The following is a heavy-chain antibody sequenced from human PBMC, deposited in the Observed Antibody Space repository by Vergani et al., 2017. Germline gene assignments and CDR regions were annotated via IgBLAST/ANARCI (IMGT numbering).Heavy chain of an antibody. D-gene: IGHD3-22*01. V-gene: IGHV3-30*02. CDR1: GFTFSSYG. CDR2: IRYDGSNK. J-gene: IGHJ6*02. CDR3: ARPMIVVVTTTLDYYGMDV. Sequence: QVQLVESGGGVVQPGGSLRLSCAASGFTFSSYGMHWVRQAPGKGLEWVAFIRYDGSNKYYADSVKGRFTISRDNSKNTLYLQMNSLRAEDTAVYYCARPMIVVVTTTLDYYGMDVWGQGTTVTVSS.